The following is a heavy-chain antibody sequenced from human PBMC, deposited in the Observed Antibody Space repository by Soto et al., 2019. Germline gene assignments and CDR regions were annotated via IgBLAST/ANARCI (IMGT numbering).Heavy chain of an antibody. CDR3: ARPLPGYYYGMDV. D-gene: IGHD7-27*01. Sequence: GESLKISCQSSGYSFTSYWISWVRQMPGKGLEWMGRIDPSDSYTNYSPSFQGHVTISADKSISTAYLQWSSLKASDTAMYYCARPLPGYYYGMDVWGQGTTVTVSS. J-gene: IGHJ6*02. CDR1: GYSFTSYW. CDR2: IDPSDSYT. V-gene: IGHV5-10-1*01.